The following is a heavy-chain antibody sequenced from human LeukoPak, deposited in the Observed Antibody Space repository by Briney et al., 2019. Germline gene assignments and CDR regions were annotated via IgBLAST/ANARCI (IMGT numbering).Heavy chain of an antibody. CDR1: GGSISSSSYY. CDR3: ARVNSSRWYVNSYYFDY. Sequence: SETLSLTCTVSGGSISSSSYYWGWIRQPPGKGLEWIGSIYYSGSTYYNPSLKSRVTISLDTPKKQFSLKLNSVTAADTAVYYCARVNSSRWYVNSYYFDYWGQGVLVSVSS. D-gene: IGHD6-13*01. J-gene: IGHJ4*02. CDR2: IYYSGST. V-gene: IGHV4-39*07.